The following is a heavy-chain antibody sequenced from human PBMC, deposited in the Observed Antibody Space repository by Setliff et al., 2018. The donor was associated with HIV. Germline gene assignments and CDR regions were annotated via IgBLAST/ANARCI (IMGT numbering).Heavy chain of an antibody. CDR2: IHYRGSI. V-gene: IGHV4-59*11. D-gene: IGHD6-19*01. Sequence: SETLSLTCTVSGGSISSHYWNWIRQPPGKGLEWIGYIHYRGSINYNPSLKSRVNISGDSSKKQVYLMLSCVTAADTAVYFCARVPSSGWYGGHHYMDVWGKGAAVTVSS. J-gene: IGHJ6*03. CDR3: ARVPSSGWYGGHHYMDV. CDR1: GGSISSHY.